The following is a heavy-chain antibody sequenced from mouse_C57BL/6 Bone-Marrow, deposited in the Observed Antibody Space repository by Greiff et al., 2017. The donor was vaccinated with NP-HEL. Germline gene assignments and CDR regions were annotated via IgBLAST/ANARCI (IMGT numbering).Heavy chain of an antibody. J-gene: IGHJ3*01. CDR2: ISSGSSTI. Sequence: EVQGVESGGGLVKPGGSLKLSCAASGFTFSDYGMHWVRQAPEKGLEWVAYISSGSSTIYYADTVKGRFTISRDNAKNTLFLQMTSLRSEDTAMYYCARTYWGQGTLVTVSA. V-gene: IGHV5-17*01. CDR1: GFTFSDYG. CDR3: ARTY.